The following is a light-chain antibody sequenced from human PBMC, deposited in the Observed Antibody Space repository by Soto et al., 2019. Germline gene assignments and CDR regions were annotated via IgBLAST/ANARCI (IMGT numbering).Light chain of an antibody. CDR2: GAS. CDR1: QSVSSSY. Sequence: EIVLTQSPGTLSLSPGERATLSCRASQSVSSSYLAWYQQKPGQAPRLLIYGASSRATGIPDRFSGSGSGTDFTLTISRLEPEDFAVYYRPQYGSSPLTFGGGTKVEIK. V-gene: IGKV3-20*01. CDR3: PQYGSSPLT. J-gene: IGKJ4*01.